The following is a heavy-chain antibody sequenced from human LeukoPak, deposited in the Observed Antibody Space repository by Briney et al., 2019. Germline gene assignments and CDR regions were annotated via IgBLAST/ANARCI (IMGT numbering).Heavy chain of an antibody. D-gene: IGHD6-13*01. V-gene: IGHV4-61*02. CDR1: GGSISSGSYY. J-gene: IGHJ5*02. CDR3: ARVIAAAYWFDP. CDR2: IYTSGST. Sequence: SQTLSLTCTVSGGSISSGSYYWSWIRQPAGKGLEWIGRIYTSGSTNYNPSLKSRVTISVDTSKNQFSLKLSSVTAADTAVYYCARVIAAAYWFDPWGQGTLVTVSA.